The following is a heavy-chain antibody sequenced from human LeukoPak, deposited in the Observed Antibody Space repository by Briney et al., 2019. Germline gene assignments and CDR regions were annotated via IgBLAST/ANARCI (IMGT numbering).Heavy chain of an antibody. CDR2: IYTSGST. CDR3: ARGPTTVARAFDY. V-gene: IGHV4-4*02. CDR1: GGSISSSNW. J-gene: IGHJ4*02. D-gene: IGHD4-17*01. Sequence: PSETLSLTCTVSGGSISSSNWWSWIRQPPGKGLEWIGRIYTSGSTNYNPSLKSRVTMSVDTSKNQFSLNLNSVTAADTAVYYCARGPTTVARAFDYWGQGTLVTVSS.